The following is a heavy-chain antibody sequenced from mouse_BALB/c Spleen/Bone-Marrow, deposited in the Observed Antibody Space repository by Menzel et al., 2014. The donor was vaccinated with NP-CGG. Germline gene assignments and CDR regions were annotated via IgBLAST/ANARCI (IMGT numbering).Heavy chain of an antibody. CDR2: IRNKANGYTT. CDR1: GFTFNDYY. Sequence: EVQVVESGGGLVQPGGSLRLSCATSGFTFNDYYMSWVRQPPGKALEWLVFIRNKANGYTTEYSASVKGRFTISRDNSQSILYLQMNTLRAEDSATYYCARDIGNYVRFAYWGQGTLVTVSA. CDR3: ARDIGNYVRFAY. D-gene: IGHD2-1*01. V-gene: IGHV7-3*02. J-gene: IGHJ3*01.